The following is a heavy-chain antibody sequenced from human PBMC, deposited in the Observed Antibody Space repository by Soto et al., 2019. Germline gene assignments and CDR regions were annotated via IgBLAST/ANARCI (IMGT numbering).Heavy chain of an antibody. CDR2: ISWNSGSI. V-gene: IGHV3-9*01. CDR3: AKGATDYYYYYMDV. CDR1: GFTFDDYA. J-gene: IGHJ6*03. D-gene: IGHD5-12*01. Sequence: EVQLVESGGGLVQPGRSLRLSCAASGFTFDDYAMHWVRQAPGKGLEWVSGISWNSGSIGYADSVKGRFTISRDNAKNPLYLQMNSLRAEDTALYYCAKGATDYYYYYMDVWGKGTTVTVSS.